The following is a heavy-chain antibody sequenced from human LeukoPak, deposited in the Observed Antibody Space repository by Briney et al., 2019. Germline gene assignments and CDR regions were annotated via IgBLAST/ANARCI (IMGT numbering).Heavy chain of an antibody. J-gene: IGHJ4*02. Sequence: ASVKVSCKASGYTFTSYGISWVRQAPGQGLEWMGWISAYNGNTNYAQKLQGRVTMTTDTSTSTAYMELRSLRSDDTAVYYCAREGGLYYYDSSGYYDYWGQGTLVTVSS. CDR1: GYTFTSYG. CDR3: AREGGLYYYDSSGYYDY. V-gene: IGHV1-18*01. D-gene: IGHD3-22*01. CDR2: ISAYNGNT.